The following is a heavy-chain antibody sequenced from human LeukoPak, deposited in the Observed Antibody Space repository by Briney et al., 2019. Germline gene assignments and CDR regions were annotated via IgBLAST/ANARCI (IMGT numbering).Heavy chain of an antibody. CDR2: IYSSGST. CDR1: RGSISSYY. CDR3: ARDKEYCGGDCSYWYFDL. Sequence: SETLSLTCTVSRGSISSYYWSWIRQPAGKGLEWIGRIYSSGSTNYNPSLKSRVTMSVGTSMNQFSLKLSSVTAADTAVYFCARDKEYCGGDCSYWYFDLWGRGTAVTVSS. J-gene: IGHJ2*01. D-gene: IGHD2-21*02. V-gene: IGHV4-4*07.